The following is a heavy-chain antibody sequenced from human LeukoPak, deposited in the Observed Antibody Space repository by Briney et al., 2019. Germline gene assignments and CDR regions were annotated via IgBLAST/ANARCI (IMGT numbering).Heavy chain of an antibody. V-gene: IGHV1-8*03. D-gene: IGHD3-22*01. CDR3: ARGLWDSSGYYGL. J-gene: IGHJ4*02. Sequence: ASVKVSCKSSGYTFTSYDFNWVRQATGQGLEWMGWMNPNSGNTGYAQKFQGRVTITSNTSISTAYMELSSLRSEDTAVYYCARGLWDSSGYYGLWGQGTLVTVSS. CDR2: MNPNSGNT. CDR1: GYTFTSYD.